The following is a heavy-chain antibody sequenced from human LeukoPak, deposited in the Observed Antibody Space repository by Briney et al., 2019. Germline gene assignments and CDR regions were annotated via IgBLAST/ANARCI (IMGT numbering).Heavy chain of an antibody. CDR3: ARGTTDGYSYGRFDY. V-gene: IGHV4-31*03. D-gene: IGHD5-18*01. CDR2: IYYSGTT. J-gene: IGHJ4*02. Sequence: SQTLSLTCTVSGGSISSGGFYWSWIRQHPGKGLEWLGYIYYSGTTYCNPSLKSRVTFSVDTSKNQFSLELNPVTAADTALYYCARGTTDGYSYGRFDYWGQGTLVTVSS. CDR1: GGSISSGGFY.